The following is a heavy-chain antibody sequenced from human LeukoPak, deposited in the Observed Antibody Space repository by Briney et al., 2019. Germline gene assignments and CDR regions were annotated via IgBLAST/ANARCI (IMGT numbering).Heavy chain of an antibody. CDR1: GFTFSSYW. D-gene: IGHD6-13*01. Sequence: PGGSLRLSCAASGFTFSSYWMSWVRQAPGKGLEWVANIKQEGSEKYYVDSVKGRFTISRDNAKNSLYLQMNSLRAEDTAVYYCARAYSSSWDLFDYWGQGTLVTVSS. CDR3: ARAYSSSWDLFDY. V-gene: IGHV3-7*03. J-gene: IGHJ4*02. CDR2: IKQEGSEK.